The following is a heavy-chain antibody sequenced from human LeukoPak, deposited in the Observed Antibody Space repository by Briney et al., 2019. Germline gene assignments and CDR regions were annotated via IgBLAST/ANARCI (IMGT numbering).Heavy chain of an antibody. CDR2: NHYRGST. J-gene: IGHJ4*02. V-gene: IGHV4-59*01. Sequence: SETLTLTCTVTIVSINNNYWSWIRQPPGKGLEWIGYNHYRGSTNYSPSLKSRVTMSVDTSKKQFSLKVTSVTAADTAVYYCARGSGSFDYWGQGTLVTVSS. CDR3: ARGSGSFDY. CDR1: IVSINNNY.